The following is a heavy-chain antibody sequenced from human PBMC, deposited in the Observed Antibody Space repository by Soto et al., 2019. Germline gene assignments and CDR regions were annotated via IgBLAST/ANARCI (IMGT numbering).Heavy chain of an antibody. V-gene: IGHV1-18*01. CDR2: INTYNGNT. J-gene: IGHJ6*04. CDR3: EMVDVYVTPSPQDV. D-gene: IGHD3-16*01. CDR1: GYSFTRYG. Sequence: ASVKVSCKASGYSFTRYGIAWARQAPGQGLEWMGWINTYNGNTNYAQNLQGRVTLTTDTSTSTAYMELTSLRSNDTAIYYCEMVDVYVTPSPQDVWGKGTTVTVSS.